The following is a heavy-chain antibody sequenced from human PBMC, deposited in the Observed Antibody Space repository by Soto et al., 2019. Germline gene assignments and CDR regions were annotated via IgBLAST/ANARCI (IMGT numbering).Heavy chain of an antibody. CDR1: GFTSSSYS. CDR3: ASKTSGYYYYGMDV. V-gene: IGHV3-21*01. Sequence: EVQLVESGGGLVKPGGSLRLSCAASGFTSSSYSMDWVRQAPGKGLEWVSSISSSSTYIHYADSVKGRFTISRDNAKNSLYLQMNSLSAEDTAVYYCASKTSGYYYYGMDVWGQGTTVTVSS. CDR2: ISSSSTYI. J-gene: IGHJ6*02.